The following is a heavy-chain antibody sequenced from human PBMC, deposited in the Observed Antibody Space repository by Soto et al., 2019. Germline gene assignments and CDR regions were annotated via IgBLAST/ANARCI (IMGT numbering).Heavy chain of an antibody. Sequence: PSETLSLTCTVSGGSISSGTYYWSWIRQHPGKGLEWIGYIYYSGSTYYNPSLKSRVTISIDTSKKQFSLKLSSVTAADTGVYSCARATKYDYGSGSHRVWGQGTTVTVSS. CDR3: ARATKYDYGSGSHRV. CDR1: GGSISSGTYY. D-gene: IGHD3-10*01. CDR2: IYYSGST. V-gene: IGHV4-31*03. J-gene: IGHJ6*02.